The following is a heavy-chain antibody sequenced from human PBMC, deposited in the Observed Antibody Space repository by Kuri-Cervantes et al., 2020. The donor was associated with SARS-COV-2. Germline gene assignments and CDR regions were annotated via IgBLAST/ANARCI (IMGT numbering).Heavy chain of an antibody. CDR2: IIPIFGTA. CDR3: TFTPYYDDSSGYYYYYGMDV. V-gene: IGHV1-69*13. Sequence: SVKVSCKASGGTFSSYAISWVRQAPGQGLEWMGGIIPIFGTANYAQKFQGRVTITADESTSTAYMELSSLRSEDTAVYYCTFTPYYDDSSGYYYYYGMDVWGQGTTVTVSS. CDR1: GGTFSSYA. J-gene: IGHJ6*02. D-gene: IGHD3-22*01.